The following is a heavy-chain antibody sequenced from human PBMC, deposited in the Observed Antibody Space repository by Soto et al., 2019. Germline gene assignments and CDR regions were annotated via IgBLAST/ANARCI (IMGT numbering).Heavy chain of an antibody. CDR3: ARHGPTVVDIPYFDY. D-gene: IGHD2-2*03. CDR1: GGSISSSSYY. V-gene: IGHV4-39*01. J-gene: IGHJ4*02. CDR2: IYYSGST. Sequence: SETLSLTCTVSGGSISSSSYYWGWIRQPPGKGLEWIGSIYYSGSTYYNPSLKSRVTISVDTSKNQFSLKLSSVTAADTAVYYCARHGPTVVDIPYFDYWGQGTLVTVSS.